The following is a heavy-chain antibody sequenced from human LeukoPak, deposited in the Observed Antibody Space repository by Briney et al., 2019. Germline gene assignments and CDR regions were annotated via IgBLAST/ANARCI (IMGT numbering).Heavy chain of an antibody. J-gene: IGHJ4*02. Sequence: QPGGSLSLSCAVSGLTFRSYWMSWVRPAPGKGLEGVANINQDGSEKYFVDSVKGRFTISRHNAKNSLHLQMNTLRAEDTAVYYCARERDGRFFDYWGQGTLVTVSS. CDR2: INQDGSEK. CDR3: ARERDGRFFDY. V-gene: IGHV3-7*01. D-gene: IGHD5-24*01. CDR1: GLTFRSYW.